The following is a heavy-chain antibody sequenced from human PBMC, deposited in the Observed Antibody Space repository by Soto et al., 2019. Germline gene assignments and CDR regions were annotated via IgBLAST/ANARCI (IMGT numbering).Heavy chain of an antibody. D-gene: IGHD3-22*01. CDR3: ARREVIARGLYDAFNI. Sequence: EVQLVDSGGGLVQPGGSLRLSCAASGFTFSTYWMTWVRQAPGKGLEWVANINQGGSEKYYVDSVKGRFTISRDNAKNSLYLQMNSLRVEDTAMYFCARREVIARGLYDAFNIWGQGTMVTVSS. CDR1: GFTFSTYW. V-gene: IGHV3-7*03. CDR2: INQGGSEK. J-gene: IGHJ3*02.